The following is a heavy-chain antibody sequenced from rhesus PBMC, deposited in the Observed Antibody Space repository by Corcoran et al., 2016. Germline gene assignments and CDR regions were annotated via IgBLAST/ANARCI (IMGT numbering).Heavy chain of an antibody. CDR3: ASHTPLCTGSGCYWSLVDFDY. J-gene: IGHJ4*01. Sequence: QVQLQESGPGLVKPSETLSLTGAVSGGSFSSYWWSWIRQPPGTGLEWIGEAKGNSGSTNYNPSLKSRVTISKDASKNQFSLKLSSVTAADTAVYYCASHTPLCTGSGCYWSLVDFDYWGQGVLVTVSS. CDR1: GGSFSSYW. V-gene: IGHV4-80*01. CDR2: AKGNSGST. D-gene: IGHD2-21*01.